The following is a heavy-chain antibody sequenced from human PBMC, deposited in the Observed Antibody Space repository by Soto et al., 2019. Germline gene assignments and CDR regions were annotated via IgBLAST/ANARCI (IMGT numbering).Heavy chain of an antibody. Sequence: SVKVSCKASGGTFSSYAISWVRQAPGQGLEWMGGIIPIFGTANYAQKFQGRVTITADESTSTAYMELSSLRSEDTAVYYCATTGRYCSGGSCPTDYYYGMDVWGQGTTVTVSS. CDR3: ATTGRYCSGGSCPTDYYYGMDV. CDR1: GGTFSSYA. D-gene: IGHD2-15*01. V-gene: IGHV1-69*13. CDR2: IIPIFGTA. J-gene: IGHJ6*02.